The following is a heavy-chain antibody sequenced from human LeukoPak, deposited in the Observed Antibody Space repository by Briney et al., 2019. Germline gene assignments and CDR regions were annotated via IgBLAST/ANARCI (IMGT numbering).Heavy chain of an antibody. CDR2: INHSGST. CDR1: GGSFSGYY. CDR3: ARAGVSSGWYGGFDY. Sequence: SETLSLTCAVYGGSFSGYYWSWIRQPPGKGLEWIGEINHSGSTNYNPSLKSRVTISVDTSKNQLSLKLSSVTAADTAVYYCARAGVSSGWYGGFDYWGQGTLVTVSS. J-gene: IGHJ4*02. V-gene: IGHV4-34*01. D-gene: IGHD6-19*01.